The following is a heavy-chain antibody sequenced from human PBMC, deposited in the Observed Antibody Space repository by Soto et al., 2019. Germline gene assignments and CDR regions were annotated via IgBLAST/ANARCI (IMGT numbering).Heavy chain of an antibody. Sequence: GSLRLSCAASGFTFSSYWMNWVRQAPGKGLEWVANIKQDGSQKWYVDSVKGRFTISRDNAKNSLYLQMNSLRAEDTAVYYCARGDYFYSNDPFTDDFDIWGQGTMLTVSS. J-gene: IGHJ3*02. CDR3: ARGDYFYSNDPFTDDFDI. CDR1: GFTFSSYW. CDR2: IKQDGSQK. V-gene: IGHV3-7*04. D-gene: IGHD1-26*01.